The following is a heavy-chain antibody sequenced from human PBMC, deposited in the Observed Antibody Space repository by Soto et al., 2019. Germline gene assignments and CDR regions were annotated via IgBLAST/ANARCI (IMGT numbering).Heavy chain of an antibody. CDR2: ISWNSGSI. Sequence: GGSLRLSCAASGFTFDDYAMHWVRQAPGKGLEWVSGISWNSGSIGYADSVKGRFSISRDNAKNSLYLQMNRLRAEDTALYYCAKDSAYYDSSGYRYADLYYYYGMDVWGQGTTVTVSS. D-gene: IGHD3-22*01. V-gene: IGHV3-9*01. J-gene: IGHJ6*02. CDR3: AKDSAYYDSSGYRYADLYYYYGMDV. CDR1: GFTFDDYA.